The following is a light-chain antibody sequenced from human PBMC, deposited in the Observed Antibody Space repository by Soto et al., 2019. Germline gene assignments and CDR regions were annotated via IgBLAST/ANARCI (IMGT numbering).Light chain of an antibody. Sequence: QSALTQPASVSGSPGQSITISCTGTSSDVGGSNFVSWYQQHPGKPPKLIIYDVANRPSGVSNRFSGSKSGNTASLTISGLQGEDEADYYCSAYTVSRTYVFGTGTKVTVL. CDR3: SAYTVSRTYV. J-gene: IGLJ1*01. CDR1: SSDVGGSNF. V-gene: IGLV2-14*03. CDR2: DVA.